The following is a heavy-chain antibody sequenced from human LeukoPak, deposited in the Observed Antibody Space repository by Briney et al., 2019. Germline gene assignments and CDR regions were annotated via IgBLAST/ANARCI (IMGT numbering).Heavy chain of an antibody. CDR3: ASDGAYAMAV. CDR1: GFSFSTYW. CDR2: INPDGSTS. V-gene: IGHV3-74*01. J-gene: IGHJ6*02. D-gene: IGHD1-26*01. Sequence: GGSLRLSCAASGFSFSTYWMHWVRQAPGKGLVWVARINPDGSTSSYADSVKGRLTISRDNAKNTLYLQMSSLKADDTAVYYCASDGAYAMAVWGQGTTVTVSS.